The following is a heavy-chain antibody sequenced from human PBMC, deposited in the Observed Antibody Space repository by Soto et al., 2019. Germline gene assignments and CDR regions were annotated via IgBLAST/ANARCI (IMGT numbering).Heavy chain of an antibody. J-gene: IGHJ4*02. D-gene: IGHD6-19*01. V-gene: IGHV4-59*11. CDR2: IFYSGSTTY. CDR1: GGSISGHY. CDR3: ARAGSSGWSPNY. Sequence: PSVTLSLTCTVSGGSISGHYWIWIRQPPGEGMEWIGYIFYSGSTTYNNNPSLKSRVTISVDTSKNQFSLRLRSVTAADTAVYYCARAGSSGWSPNYWGQGTLVTVSS.